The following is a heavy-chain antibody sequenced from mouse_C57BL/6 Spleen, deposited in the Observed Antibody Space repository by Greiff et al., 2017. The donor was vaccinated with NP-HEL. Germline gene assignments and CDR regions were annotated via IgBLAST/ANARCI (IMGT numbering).Heavy chain of an antibody. V-gene: IGHV1-26*01. J-gene: IGHJ2*01. Sequence: EVQLQQSGPELVKPGASVKISCKASGYTFTDYYMNWVKQSHGKSLEWIGDINPNNGGTSYNQKFKGKATLTVDKSSSTAYMDLRSLTSEDSAVYYCARGFTTVDYFDYWGQGTTLTVSS. CDR1: GYTFTDYY. CDR3: ARGFTTVDYFDY. D-gene: IGHD1-1*01. CDR2: INPNNGGT.